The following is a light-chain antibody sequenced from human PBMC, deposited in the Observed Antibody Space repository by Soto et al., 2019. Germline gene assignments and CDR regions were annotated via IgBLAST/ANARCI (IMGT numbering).Light chain of an antibody. CDR2: KTP. CDR3: QQYNSYSRT. CDR1: QSISSW. V-gene: IGKV1-5*03. Sequence: DIQMTQSPSTLSASVGDRVTITCRASQSISSWLAWYQQKPGKAPKLLIYKTPSLESGVPSSFSGSGSGTEFTLTISSLQPDDFATYYCQQYNSYSRTLGHGTKVEIK. J-gene: IGKJ1*01.